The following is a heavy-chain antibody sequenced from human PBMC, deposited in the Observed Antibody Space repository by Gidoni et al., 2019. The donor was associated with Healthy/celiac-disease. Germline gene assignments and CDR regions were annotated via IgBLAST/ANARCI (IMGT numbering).Heavy chain of an antibody. Sequence: QVQLVESGGGVVQPGRPLRLSCAASGFTFSSYGMHWVRQAPGKGLEGVAVIWYDGSNKYYADSVKGRFTISRDNSKNTLYLQMNSLRAEDTAVYYCARDWEGSGWYGIDYWGQGTLVTVSS. CDR1: GFTFSSYG. CDR3: ARDWEGSGWYGIDY. V-gene: IGHV3-33*01. D-gene: IGHD6-19*01. CDR2: IWYDGSNK. J-gene: IGHJ4*02.